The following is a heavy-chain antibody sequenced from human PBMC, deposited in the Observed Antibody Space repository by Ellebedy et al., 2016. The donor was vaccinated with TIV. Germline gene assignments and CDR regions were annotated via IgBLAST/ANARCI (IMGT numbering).Heavy chain of an antibody. Sequence: ASVKVSCKASGGTFSSYAISWVRQAPGQGLEWMGGIIPIFGTANYAQKFQGRVTITADESTSTAYMDLSRLRSDDTAVYYCARDPPGTGDSYFDLWGRGTLVTVSS. D-gene: IGHD1-1*01. CDR2: IIPIFGTA. CDR3: ARDPPGTGDSYFDL. J-gene: IGHJ2*01. V-gene: IGHV1-69*13. CDR1: GGTFSSYA.